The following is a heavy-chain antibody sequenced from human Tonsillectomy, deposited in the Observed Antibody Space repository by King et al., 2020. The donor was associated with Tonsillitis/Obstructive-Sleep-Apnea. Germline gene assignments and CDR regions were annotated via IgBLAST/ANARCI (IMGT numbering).Heavy chain of an antibody. CDR3: ATLWSGYYQGGYYYYMDV. CDR2: FDPEDGET. V-gene: IGHV1-24*01. CDR1: GYSLTELS. Sequence: QLVQSGAEGKKPGASVKVSCKVSGYSLTELSMHWVRQAPGKGLEWMGGFDPEDGETVHPQKFQGRGTMTEDTSTDTAYMELSRLRSEDTAVYYCATLWSGYYQGGYYYYMDVWGRGTTVTVSS. J-gene: IGHJ6*03. D-gene: IGHD3-3*01.